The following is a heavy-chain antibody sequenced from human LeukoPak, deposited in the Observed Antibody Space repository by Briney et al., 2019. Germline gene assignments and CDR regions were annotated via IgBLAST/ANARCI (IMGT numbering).Heavy chain of an antibody. J-gene: IGHJ4*02. Sequence: GGSLRLSCAASGFTFSSYSMNWVRQAPGKGLEWVSYISSSSSTIYYADSVKGRFTISRDNAKNSLYLQMNSLRAEDTAVYYCATRQYYYDSSGYYYYWGQGTLVTVSS. CDR2: ISSSSSTI. CDR3: ATRQYYYDSSGYYYY. CDR1: GFTFSSYS. D-gene: IGHD3-22*01. V-gene: IGHV3-48*01.